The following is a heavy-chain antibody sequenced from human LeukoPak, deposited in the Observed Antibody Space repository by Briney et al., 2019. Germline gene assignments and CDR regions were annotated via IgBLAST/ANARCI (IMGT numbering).Heavy chain of an antibody. CDR3: AREDTAMVNGLDY. D-gene: IGHD5-18*01. V-gene: IGHV4-59*01. CDR1: GGSISSYY. J-gene: IGHJ4*02. Sequence: SETLSLTCTVSGGSISSYYWSWIRQPPGKGLEWIGYIYYSGSTNYNPSLKSRVTISVDTSKNRFSLKLSSVTAADTAVYYCAREDTAMVNGLDYWGQGTLVTVSS. CDR2: IYYSGST.